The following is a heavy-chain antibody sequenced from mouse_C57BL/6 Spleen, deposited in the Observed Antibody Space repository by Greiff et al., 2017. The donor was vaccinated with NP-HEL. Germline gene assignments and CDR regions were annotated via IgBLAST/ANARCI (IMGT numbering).Heavy chain of an antibody. D-gene: IGHD1-1*01. CDR2: IYPGDGDT. V-gene: IGHV1-82*01. CDR1: GYAFSSSW. Sequence: QVQLKESGPELVKPGASVKISCKASGYAFSSSWMNWVKQRPGKGLEWIGRIYPGDGDTNYNGKFKGKATLTADKSSSTAYMQLSSLTSEDSAVYFCAPSSYVYFDYWGQGTTLTVSS. CDR3: APSSYVYFDY. J-gene: IGHJ2*01.